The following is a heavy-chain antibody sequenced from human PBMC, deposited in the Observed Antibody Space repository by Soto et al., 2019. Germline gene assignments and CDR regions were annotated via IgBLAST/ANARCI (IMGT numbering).Heavy chain of an antibody. CDR1: GVSISSGGHY. D-gene: IGHD2-15*01. CDR2: IQVSGDT. J-gene: IGHJ4*02. V-gene: IGHV4-30-4*01. CDR3: LRDTSWSRPY. Sequence: QVQLQESGPGLVRPSQTLSLTCTVCGVSISSGGHYWSWVRQTLGKGLEWVGYIQVSGDTFYNPSLDGRVSMSVDTSKNQFSLDLTSVTAADTAVYYCLRDTSWSRPYWGQGTLVTVSS.